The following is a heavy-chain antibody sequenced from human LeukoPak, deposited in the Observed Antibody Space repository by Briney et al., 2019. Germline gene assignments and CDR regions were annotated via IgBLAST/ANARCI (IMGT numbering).Heavy chain of an antibody. Sequence: GESLKISCKGSGYSFTSYRIGWVRQMPGKGLEWMGIIYPGDSDTRYSPSFQGQVTISADKSISTAYLQWSSLKASDTAIYYCARSTGGGDVVATTAFDYWGQGTLVTVSS. CDR2: IYPGDSDT. J-gene: IGHJ4*02. D-gene: IGHD5-12*01. CDR3: ARSTGGGDVVATTAFDY. V-gene: IGHV5-51*01. CDR1: GYSFTSYR.